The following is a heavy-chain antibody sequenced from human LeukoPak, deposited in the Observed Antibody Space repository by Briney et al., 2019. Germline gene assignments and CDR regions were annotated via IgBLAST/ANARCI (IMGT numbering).Heavy chain of an antibody. J-gene: IGHJ5*02. V-gene: IGHV4-34*01. CDR3: ARGVYGSGSYYNVFVAWFDP. D-gene: IGHD3-10*01. Sequence: SETLSLTCAVYGGSFGGYYWSWIRQPPGKGLEWIGEINHSGSTNYNPSLKSRVTISVGTSKNQFSLKLSSVTAADTAVYYCARGVYGSGSYYNVFVAWFDPWGQGTLVTVSS. CDR1: GGSFGGYY. CDR2: INHSGST.